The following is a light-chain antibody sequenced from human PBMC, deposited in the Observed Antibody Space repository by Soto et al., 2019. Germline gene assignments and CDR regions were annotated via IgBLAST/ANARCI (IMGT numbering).Light chain of an antibody. V-gene: IGKV3-15*01. J-gene: IGKJ5*01. Sequence: EIVMTQSPGTLSVSPGEGATLSCRGSQSVSGNLAWYQQKPGQAPRLLIYGTSIRATGVPARFSGGGSGTEFTLTISGLQSEDFAVYYCQQYNNWPLITFGQGTRLEIK. CDR3: QQYNNWPLIT. CDR1: QSVSGN. CDR2: GTS.